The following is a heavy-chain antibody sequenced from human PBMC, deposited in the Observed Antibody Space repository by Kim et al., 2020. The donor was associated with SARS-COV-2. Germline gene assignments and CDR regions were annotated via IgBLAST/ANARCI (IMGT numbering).Heavy chain of an antibody. Sequence: GGSLRLSCAASGFTFSDYYMSWIRQAPGKGLEWVSYISSSGSTIYYADSVKGRFTISRDNAKNSLYLQMNSLRAEDTAVYYCARDLAVADNWGLDYYYYGMDVWGQGTTVTVSS. V-gene: IGHV3-11*01. CDR2: ISSSGSTI. CDR3: ARDLAVADNWGLDYYYYGMDV. CDR1: GFTFSDYY. J-gene: IGHJ6*02. D-gene: IGHD6-19*01.